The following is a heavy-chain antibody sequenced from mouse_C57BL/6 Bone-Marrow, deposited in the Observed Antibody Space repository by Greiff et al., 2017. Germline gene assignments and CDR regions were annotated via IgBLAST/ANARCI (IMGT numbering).Heavy chain of an antibody. CDR2: IDPSDSYT. CDR1: GYTFTSYW. Sequence: QVQLQQPGAELVRPGTSVKLSCKASGYTFTSYWMHWVKQRPGQGLEWIGVIDPSDSYTNYNQKFKGKATLTVETSSSTAYRQLSSLTSEDSAVYYCARREGYLPADYYIDYWGQGTTLTVSS. V-gene: IGHV1-59*01. CDR3: ARREGYLPADYYIDY. J-gene: IGHJ2*01.